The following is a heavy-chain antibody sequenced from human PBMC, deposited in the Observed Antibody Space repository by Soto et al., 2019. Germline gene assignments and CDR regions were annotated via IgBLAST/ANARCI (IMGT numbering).Heavy chain of an antibody. J-gene: IGHJ4*02. CDR1: GASISNYY. V-gene: IGHV4-4*07. CDR2: IYASGTT. Sequence: QVRLQESGPVLVKPSETLSLTCTVSGASISNYYWSWIRQRAGKGLECLGRIYASGTTTYNPARRSRVTMSVDTSKNQFSLNLNSVTAADTAVYYCARESRTELGTVEYWGQGTLVTVSS. D-gene: IGHD1-1*01. CDR3: ARESRTELGTVEY.